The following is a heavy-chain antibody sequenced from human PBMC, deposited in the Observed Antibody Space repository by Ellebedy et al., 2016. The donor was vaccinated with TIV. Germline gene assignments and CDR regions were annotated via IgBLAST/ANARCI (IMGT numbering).Heavy chain of an antibody. J-gene: IGHJ2*01. V-gene: IGHV1-18*01. CDR3: VRDSRSDWGNFDL. CDR1: GYNFLNYG. Sequence: ASVKVSCKASGYNFLNYGVSWVRQAPGQGLGFLGWISPYSGNTKYPQRFQGRVTMATEISTTTAYMEMRSLRSDDTAVYYCVRDSRSDWGNFDLWGRGTLVTVSS. D-gene: IGHD6-19*01. CDR2: ISPYSGNT.